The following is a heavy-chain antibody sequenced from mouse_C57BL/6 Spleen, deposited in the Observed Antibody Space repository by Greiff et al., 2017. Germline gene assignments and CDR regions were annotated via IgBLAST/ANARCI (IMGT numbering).Heavy chain of an antibody. CDR3: AREGWADD. CDR1: GYSFTDSN. D-gene: IGHD3-2*02. J-gene: IGHJ2*01. V-gene: IGHV1-39*01. CDR2: LNPHYGAT. Sequence: LVESGPELVQPGASVKISCKASGYSFTDSNLHWLKQSNGKSLEWIGVLNPHYGATSSNQKFKGKATLTVDQSSSTAYMQLNSLTSEDSSVYDCAREGWADDWGQGTTLTGAS.